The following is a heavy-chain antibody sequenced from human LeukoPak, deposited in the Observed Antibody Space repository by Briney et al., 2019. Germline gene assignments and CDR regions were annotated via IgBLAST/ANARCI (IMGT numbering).Heavy chain of an antibody. D-gene: IGHD3-16*01. CDR2: IHYSWTA. CDR3: LRDKGDMTRPSSERFVY. V-gene: IGHV4-59*01. CDR1: GGSLSSYY. Sequence: SESLSLTCTVPGGSLSSYYWSWIRHPPGEGLEWVGSIHYSWTANYKPSLESPVAISVDTSNNQSSMRLSSVTAADTAVYYRLRDKGDMTRPSSERFVYCGQGILVTVSS. J-gene: IGHJ4*02.